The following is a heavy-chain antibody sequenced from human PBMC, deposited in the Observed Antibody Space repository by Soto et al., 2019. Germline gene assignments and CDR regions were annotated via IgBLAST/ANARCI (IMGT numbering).Heavy chain of an antibody. CDR3: ATDHGAAAGYYYYGMDV. Sequence: ASVKVSCKVSGYTLTELSMHWVRQAPGKGLEWMGGFDPEDGETIYAQKFQGRVTMTEDTFTDTAYMELSSLRSEDTAVYYCATDHGAAAGYYYYGMDVWGQGTTVTVSS. V-gene: IGHV1-24*01. D-gene: IGHD6-13*01. CDR1: GYTLTELS. J-gene: IGHJ6*02. CDR2: FDPEDGET.